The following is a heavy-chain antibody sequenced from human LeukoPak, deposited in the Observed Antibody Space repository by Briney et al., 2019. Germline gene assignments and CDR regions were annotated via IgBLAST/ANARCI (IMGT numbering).Heavy chain of an antibody. J-gene: IGHJ4*02. V-gene: IGHV3-23*01. CDR2: IIGRGGST. CDR1: GFTFSIYA. Sequence: PGGSLRLSCAASGFTFSIYAMSWVRHAPGKGLEWVSAIIGRGGSTYYANSVKGRFTISRDNSKNTLYLQMNSLRAEDTAVYYCASLHFDCGGDCSDYWGQGTLVTVSS. D-gene: IGHD2-21*01. CDR3: ASLHFDCGGDCSDY.